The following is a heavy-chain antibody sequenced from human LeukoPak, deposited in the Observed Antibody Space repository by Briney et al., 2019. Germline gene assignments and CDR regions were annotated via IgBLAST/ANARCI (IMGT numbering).Heavy chain of an antibody. J-gene: IGHJ3*02. V-gene: IGHV1-2*02. Sequence: ASVKVSCKASGYTFTGYYMHWVRQAPGQGLEWMGWINPNSGGTNYAQKFQGRVTITADRSTGTAYMELFSLRSEDTAVYYCARDRVDFHDRSGFVVVASDIWGQGTMVTVSS. CDR3: ARDRVDFHDRSGFVVVASDI. CDR1: GYTFTGYY. D-gene: IGHD3-22*01. CDR2: INPNSGGT.